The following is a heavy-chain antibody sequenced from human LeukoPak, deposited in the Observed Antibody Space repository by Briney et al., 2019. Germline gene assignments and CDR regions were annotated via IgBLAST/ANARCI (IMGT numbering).Heavy chain of an antibody. CDR3: ARHPGIAVAGGAYFDY. J-gene: IGHJ4*02. Sequence: SETLSLTCTVSGGPISSYYWSWIRQPPGKGLEWIGYIYYSGSTNYNPSLKSRVTISVDTSKNQFSLKLSSVTAADTAVYYCARHPGIAVAGGAYFDYWGQGTLVTVSS. CDR1: GGPISSYY. V-gene: IGHV4-59*08. CDR2: IYYSGST. D-gene: IGHD6-19*01.